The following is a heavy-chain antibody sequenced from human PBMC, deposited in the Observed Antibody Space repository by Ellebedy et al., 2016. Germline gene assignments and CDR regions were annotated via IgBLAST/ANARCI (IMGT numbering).Heavy chain of an antibody. V-gene: IGHV3-48*01. CDR1: GFTFSSYS. Sequence: GESLKISCAASGFTFSSYSMNWVRQAPGKGLEWVSCISSSSSTIYYADSVKGRFTISRDNAKNTLYLQMNSLRAEDTAVYYCARETPSRIAAAGTSWGQGTLVTVSS. D-gene: IGHD6-13*01. CDR2: ISSSSSTI. J-gene: IGHJ4*02. CDR3: ARETPSRIAAAGTS.